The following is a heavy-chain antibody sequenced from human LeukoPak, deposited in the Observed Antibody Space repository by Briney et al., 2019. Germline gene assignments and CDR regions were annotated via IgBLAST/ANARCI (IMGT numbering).Heavy chain of an antibody. V-gene: IGHV3-20*04. J-gene: IGHJ5*02. D-gene: IGHD2-2*01. Sequence: GGSLRLSCAASGFTFDDYGMSWVRQAPGKGLEWVSGINWNGGSTGYADSVKGRFTISRDNAKNSLYLQMNSLRAEDTAVYYCARVGGDIVVVPADEGDWFDPWGQGTLVTVSS. CDR1: GFTFDDYG. CDR3: ARVGGDIVVVPADEGDWFDP. CDR2: INWNGGST.